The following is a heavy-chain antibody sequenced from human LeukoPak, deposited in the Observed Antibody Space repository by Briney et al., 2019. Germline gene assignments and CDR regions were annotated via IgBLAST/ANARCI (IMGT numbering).Heavy chain of an antibody. CDR3: ARDRRDGYNYRDYFDY. CDR2: IHYSGST. V-gene: IGHV4-59*12. D-gene: IGHD5-24*01. J-gene: IGHJ4*02. Sequence: SETLSLTCTVSGGSISTYYWSWIRQPPGKGLEWIAYIHYSGSTNYNPSLKSRVTISLDTSKNQFSLKLSSVTAADTAVYYCARDRRDGYNYRDYFDYWGQGTLVTVSS. CDR1: GGSISTYY.